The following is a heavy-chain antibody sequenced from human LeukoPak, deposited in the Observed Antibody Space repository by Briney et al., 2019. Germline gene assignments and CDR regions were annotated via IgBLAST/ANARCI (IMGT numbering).Heavy chain of an antibody. CDR3: ATVLLSSGGYCSGTSCSPFDC. V-gene: IGHV4-34*01. CDR1: GGSFSGYY. D-gene: IGHD2-2*01. Sequence: SETLSLTCAVYGGSFSGYYWSWIRQPPGKGLEWIGEINHSGSTNYNPSLKSRVTISVDTSKNQFSLKLSSVTAADTAVYFCATVLLSSGGYCSGTSCSPFDCWGQGTLVTVSS. CDR2: INHSGST. J-gene: IGHJ4*02.